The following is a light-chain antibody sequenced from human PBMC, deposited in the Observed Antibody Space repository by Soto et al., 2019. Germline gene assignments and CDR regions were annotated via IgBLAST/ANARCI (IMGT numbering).Light chain of an antibody. J-gene: IGKJ1*01. CDR3: QHYNSYSEA. Sequence: DIQMTQSPSTLSRSVGDRVTITYRASQTISSWLAGYQQKQGKAPKLLIYKASTLKSGVPSRCSGSGSGTEFTLTISSLQPDDFATYYCQHYNSYSEASGQGTKVDIK. CDR1: QTISSW. CDR2: KAS. V-gene: IGKV1-5*03.